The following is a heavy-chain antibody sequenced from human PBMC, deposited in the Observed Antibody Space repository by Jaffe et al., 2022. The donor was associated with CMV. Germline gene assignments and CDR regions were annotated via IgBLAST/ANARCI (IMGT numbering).Heavy chain of an antibody. CDR1: GFTFSSYA. V-gene: IGHV3-64*01. J-gene: IGHJ4*02. CDR3: ARKEVLTGYYNY. Sequence: EVQLVESGGGLVQPGGSLRLSCAASGFTFSSYAMHWVRQAPGKGLEYVSAISSNGGSTYYANSVKGRFTISRDNSKNTLYLQMGSLRAEDMAVYYCARKEVLTGYYNYWGQGTLVTVSS. CDR2: ISSNGGST. D-gene: IGHD3-9*01.